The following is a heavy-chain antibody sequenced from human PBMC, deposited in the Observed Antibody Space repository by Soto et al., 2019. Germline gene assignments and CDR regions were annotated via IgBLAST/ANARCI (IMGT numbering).Heavy chain of an antibody. D-gene: IGHD2-15*01. CDR1: GYTFTSYG. J-gene: IGHJ4*02. V-gene: IGHV1-18*01. Sequence: ASVKVSCKASGYTFTSYGISWVRQAPGQGLEWMGWISAYNGNTNYAQKLQGRVTMTTDTSTSTAYMELRSLRSDDTAVYYCARDLIGDVVVVAAYFDYWGQGTLVTVSS. CDR2: ISAYNGNT. CDR3: ARDLIGDVVVVAAYFDY.